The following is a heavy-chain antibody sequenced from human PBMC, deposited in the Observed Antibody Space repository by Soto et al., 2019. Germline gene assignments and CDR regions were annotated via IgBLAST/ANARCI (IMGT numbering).Heavy chain of an antibody. CDR2: IYYSGST. Sequence: SETLSLTCTVSGGSISSYYWSWIRQPPGKGLEWIGYIYYSGSTNYNPSLKSRVTISVDTSKNQFSLKLSSVTAADTAVYYCARIDYYYDISGYAPDAFVIWGRGTMVTVSS. D-gene: IGHD3-22*01. CDR1: GGSISSYY. V-gene: IGHV4-59*01. J-gene: IGHJ3*02. CDR3: ARIDYYYDISGYAPDAFVI.